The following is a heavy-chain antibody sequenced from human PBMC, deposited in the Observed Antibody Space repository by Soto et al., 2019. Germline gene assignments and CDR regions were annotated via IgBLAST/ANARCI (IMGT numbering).Heavy chain of an antibody. D-gene: IGHD3-3*02. Sequence: PSETLSLTCTVSADSMISIDFYCGCVRQPPGEGLGWIGSIFYLGSSYYNPSLKSCVTMYVDTSNNALFLGLRSVTAAAMAMYVCARHSLALRKNNWFDPWCQGIMGTTSS. CDR2: IFYLGSS. V-gene: IGHV4-39*01. CDR3: ARHSLALRKNNWFDP. CDR1: ADSMISIDFY. J-gene: IGHJ5*02.